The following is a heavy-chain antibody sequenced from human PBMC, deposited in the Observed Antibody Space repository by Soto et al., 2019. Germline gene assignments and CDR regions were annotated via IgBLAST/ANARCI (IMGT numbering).Heavy chain of an antibody. Sequence: QVQLVESGGGVVQPGRSLRLSCAASGFTFSSYAMHWVRQAPGKGLEWVAVISYDGSNKYYADSVKGRFTISRDNSKNTLYMQMNSLRAENTAVYYCARETRIPAARNFDYWGQGTLVTVSS. CDR2: ISYDGSNK. D-gene: IGHD2-2*01. CDR3: ARETRIPAARNFDY. V-gene: IGHV3-30-3*01. CDR1: GFTFSSYA. J-gene: IGHJ4*02.